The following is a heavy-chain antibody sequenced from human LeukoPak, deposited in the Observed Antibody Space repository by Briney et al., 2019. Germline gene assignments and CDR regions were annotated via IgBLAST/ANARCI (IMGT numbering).Heavy chain of an antibody. V-gene: IGHV1-46*01. Sequence: ASVKVSCKASGYSFTSYYMHWVRQAPGQGLEWMGIINPSGGSTSYAQKFQGRVTMTRDTSTSTVYMELSSLRSEDTAVFYCARGPSLAYCGGDCYHFDYWGQGTLVTVSS. D-gene: IGHD2-21*02. CDR3: ARGPSLAYCGGDCYHFDY. CDR1: GYSFTSYY. CDR2: INPSGGST. J-gene: IGHJ4*02.